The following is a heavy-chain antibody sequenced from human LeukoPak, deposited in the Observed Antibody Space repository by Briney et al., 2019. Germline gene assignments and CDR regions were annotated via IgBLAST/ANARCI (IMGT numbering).Heavy chain of an antibody. CDR3: ARVPPYCSGGSCYSEY. Sequence: GASVKVSCKASGYTFTSYGISWVRQAPGQGLEWMGWISAYNGNTNYAQKLQGRVTMTTDTSTSTAYMELRSLRSDDTAVYYCARVPPYCSGGSCYSEYWGQGTLVTVSS. J-gene: IGHJ4*02. D-gene: IGHD2-15*01. CDR2: ISAYNGNT. CDR1: GYTFTSYG. V-gene: IGHV1-18*01.